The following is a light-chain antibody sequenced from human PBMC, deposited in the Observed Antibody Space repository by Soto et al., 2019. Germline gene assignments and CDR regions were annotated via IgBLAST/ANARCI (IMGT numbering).Light chain of an antibody. CDR1: SGHSSYT. J-gene: IGLJ3*02. V-gene: IGLV4-69*01. CDR3: QTWATGPDWV. Sequence: QPVLTQSPSAYASLGASVKLTCTLSSGHSSYTIVWHQQQPDKGPRYLMNLDSDGSHYKGDGIPDRFSGSSSGTERYLTISSLQSDDEADYYCQTWATGPDWVFGGGTKLTVL. CDR2: LDSDGSH.